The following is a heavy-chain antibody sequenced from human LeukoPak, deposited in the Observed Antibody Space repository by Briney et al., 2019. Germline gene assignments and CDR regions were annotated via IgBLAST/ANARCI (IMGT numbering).Heavy chain of an antibody. D-gene: IGHD6-13*01. CDR3: ARGDVGAAAFDN. CDR2: IYNSGSA. J-gene: IGHJ4*02. CDR1: GGSTSSANYY. V-gene: IGHV4-31*03. Sequence: SQTLSLTCTVSGGSTSSANYYWSWIRQHPGKGLEWIGYIYNSGSAYYNPSLKSRVTISLDTSKSQFSLKLSSVTAADTAIYYCARGDVGAAAFDNWGQGTLVTVSS.